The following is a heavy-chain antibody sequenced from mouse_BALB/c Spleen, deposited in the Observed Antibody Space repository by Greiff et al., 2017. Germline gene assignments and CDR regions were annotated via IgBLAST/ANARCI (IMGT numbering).Heavy chain of an antibody. D-gene: IGHD2-1*01. CDR1: GFTFSSYT. CDR2: ISNGGGST. V-gene: IGHV5-12-2*01. Sequence: EVKVVESGGGLVQPGGSLKLSCAASGFTFSSYTMSWVRQTPEKRLEWVAYISNGGGSTYYPDTVKGRFTISRDNAKNTLYLQMSSLKSEDTAMYYCARHYYGNSYYFDYWGQGTTLTVSS. CDR3: ARHYYGNSYYFDY. J-gene: IGHJ2*01.